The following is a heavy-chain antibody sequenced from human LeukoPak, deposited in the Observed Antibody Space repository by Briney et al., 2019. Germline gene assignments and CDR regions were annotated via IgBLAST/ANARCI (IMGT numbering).Heavy chain of an antibody. CDR2: IIPILGIA. V-gene: IGHV1-69*04. D-gene: IGHD2-2*01. CDR1: GGTFSSYA. Sequence: EASVKVSCKASGGTFSSYAISWVRQAPGQGLEWMGRIIPILGIANYAQKFQGRVTITADKSTSTAYMELSSLRSEDTAVYYCARESTSSTIIDYWGQGTLVTVSS. J-gene: IGHJ4*02. CDR3: ARESTSSTIIDY.